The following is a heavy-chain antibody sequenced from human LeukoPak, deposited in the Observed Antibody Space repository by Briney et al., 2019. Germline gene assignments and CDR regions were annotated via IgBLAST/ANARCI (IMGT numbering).Heavy chain of an antibody. CDR3: AKNGEVLSWFDP. CDR2: ISASGDRT. J-gene: IGHJ5*02. Sequence: PGGSLRLSCAASGLTVSSNYMSWVRQAPGRGLEWVSAISASGDRTYYADSVKGRFAISRDNSKNTLYLQMNSLRAEDTAVYSCAKNGEVLSWFDPWGQGTLVTVSS. V-gene: IGHV3-23*01. CDR1: GLTVSSNY. D-gene: IGHD3-10*01.